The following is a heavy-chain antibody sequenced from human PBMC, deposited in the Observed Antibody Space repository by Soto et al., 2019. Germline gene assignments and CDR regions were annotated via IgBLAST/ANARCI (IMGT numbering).Heavy chain of an antibody. CDR3: ARGWVGYCTGSYCPQIPAPGE. Sequence: TSETLSLTCTVSGGSVSSGSYYWSWIRQPPGKGLEWIGYIYYSGSTNYNPSLKSRVTISADTSKNQFSLRLRSVIAADTAVYYCARGWVGYCTGSYCPQIPAPGEWGQGILVTVSS. D-gene: IGHD2-8*02. CDR2: IYYSGST. J-gene: IGHJ4*02. V-gene: IGHV4-61*01. CDR1: GGSVSSGSYY.